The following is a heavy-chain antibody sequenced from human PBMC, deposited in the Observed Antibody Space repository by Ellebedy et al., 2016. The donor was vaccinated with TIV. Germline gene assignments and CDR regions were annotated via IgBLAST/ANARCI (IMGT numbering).Heavy chain of an antibody. CDR2: ISSSSSYI. Sequence: GESLKISCAASGFTFSSYSMNWVRQAPGKGLEWVSSISSSSSYIYYADPVKGRFTISRDKAKNSLYLQMNSLRAEDTAVYYCARAPRGQYYFDYWGQGTLVTVSS. V-gene: IGHV3-21*01. CDR1: GFTFSSYS. CDR3: ARAPRGQYYFDY. J-gene: IGHJ4*02. D-gene: IGHD3-10*01.